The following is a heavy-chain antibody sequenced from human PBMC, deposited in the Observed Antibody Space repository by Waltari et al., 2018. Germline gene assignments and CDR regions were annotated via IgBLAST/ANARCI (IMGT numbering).Heavy chain of an antibody. V-gene: IGHV3-23*01. CDR1: GFTFSSYA. CDR2: ISGSGGST. J-gene: IGHJ4*02. Sequence: EVQLLESGGGLVQPGGSLRLSCAASGFTFSSYAMSWVRPAPGQGLEWVSAISGSGGSTYYADSVKGRFTISRDNSKNTLYLQMNSLRAEDTAVYYCANQMTTGDYYFDYWGQGTLVTVSS. D-gene: IGHD4-17*01. CDR3: ANQMTTGDYYFDY.